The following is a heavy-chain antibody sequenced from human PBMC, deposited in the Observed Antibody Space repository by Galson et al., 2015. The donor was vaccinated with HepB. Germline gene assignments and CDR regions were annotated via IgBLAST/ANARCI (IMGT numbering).Heavy chain of an antibody. Sequence: SLRLSCAVSGFTFSSYWMHWVRHGPGKGLAWVSGLNSDGSTTLYADSMKGRFTISRDNAKNSVYLQMNSLRAEDTAVYYCARGGSRPIFWSGYFGDGGMEGFDYWGQGILVTVSS. CDR3: ARGGSRPIFWSGYFGDGGMEGFDY. CDR1: GFTFSSYW. CDR2: LNSDGSTT. D-gene: IGHD3-3*01. V-gene: IGHV3-74*01. J-gene: IGHJ4*02.